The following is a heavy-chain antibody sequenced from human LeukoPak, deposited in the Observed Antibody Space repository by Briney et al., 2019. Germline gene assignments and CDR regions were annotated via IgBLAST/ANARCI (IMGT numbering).Heavy chain of an antibody. J-gene: IGHJ4*02. CDR1: GFTFSSYS. CDR2: ISSSSSYI. D-gene: IGHD6-19*01. V-gene: IGHV3-21*01. Sequence: GGSLRLSCAATGFTFSSYSMNWVRQGPGKGLEWVSSISSSSSYIYYVDSVKGRFTISRDNAKNSLYLQMNSLRAEDTAVYYCAREPSSGWFDYWGQGTLVTVSS. CDR3: AREPSSGWFDY.